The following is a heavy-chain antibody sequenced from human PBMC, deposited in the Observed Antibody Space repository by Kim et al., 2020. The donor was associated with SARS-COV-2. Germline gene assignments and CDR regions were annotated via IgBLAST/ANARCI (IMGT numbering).Heavy chain of an antibody. J-gene: IGHJ3*01. CDR2: IRSKVYSYET. CDR1: GFTFSDSP. D-gene: IGHD1-1*01. CDR3: TRVPGTTLAVWVAFYV. V-gene: IGHV3-73*01. Sequence: GGSLRLSCAASGFTFSDSPIHWVRQASGKGLEWVGRIRSKVYSYETAYAASVKGRFTISRADSESTAYLQMNSLKTEDTAVYYCTRVPGTTLAVWVAFYV.